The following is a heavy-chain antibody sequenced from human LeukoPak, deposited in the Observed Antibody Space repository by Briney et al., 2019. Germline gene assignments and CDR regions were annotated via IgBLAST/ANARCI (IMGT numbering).Heavy chain of an antibody. CDR1: GDSFSGFY. CDR2: ISYSGTP. Sequence: SETLSLTCAVYGDSFSGFYWTWVCQAPGKGLEWIGEISYSGTPRYNPSLNSRITVTLETSKKQISLNLSPVAAADTAVYYCVRGNVKHYHSVADEYYYYMDVWGKGTAVIVSS. J-gene: IGHJ6*03. CDR3: VRGNVKHYHSVADEYYYYMDV. D-gene: IGHD6-19*01. V-gene: IGHV4-34*01.